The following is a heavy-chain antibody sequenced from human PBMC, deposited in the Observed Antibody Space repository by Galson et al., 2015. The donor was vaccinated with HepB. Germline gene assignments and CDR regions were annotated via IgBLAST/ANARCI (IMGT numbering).Heavy chain of an antibody. CDR1: GFTFSSYA. CDR3: ARDSSSWHRGRYFDY. Sequence: SLRLSCAASGFTFSSYAMSWVRQAPGKGLEWVSAISGSGGSTNYADSVKGRFTISRDNSKNTLYLQMNSLRAGDTAVYYCARDSSSWHRGRYFDYWGQGTLVTVSS. CDR2: ISGSGGST. J-gene: IGHJ4*02. V-gene: IGHV3-23*01. D-gene: IGHD6-13*01.